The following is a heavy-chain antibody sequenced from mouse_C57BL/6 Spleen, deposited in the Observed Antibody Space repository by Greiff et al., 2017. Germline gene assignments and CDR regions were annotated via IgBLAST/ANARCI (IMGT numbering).Heavy chain of an antibody. D-gene: IGHD1-2*01. CDR2: IDPEDGET. V-gene: IGHV14-2*01. CDR3: ARSAGGGSFDY. CDR1: GFNINDYY. Sequence: EVQLQQSGAELVKPGASVKLSCTASGFNINDYYMHWVKQRTEQGLEWIGRIDPEDGETKYAPTFQGKATITADTSSNTACLQLSSLTSEDTTVYYCARSAGGGSFDYWGQGTTLTVSS. J-gene: IGHJ2*01.